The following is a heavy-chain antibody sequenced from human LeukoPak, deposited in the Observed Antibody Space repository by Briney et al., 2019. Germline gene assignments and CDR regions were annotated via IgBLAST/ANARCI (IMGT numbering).Heavy chain of an antibody. CDR3: ARVGAWDLQRVFDY. CDR2: IKQDGAEK. V-gene: IGHV3-7*01. D-gene: IGHD1-26*01. J-gene: IGHJ4*02. Sequence: PGGSLRLSCAASGYWIGDYWMTWARHVPGKGLEWVANIKQDGAEKHYAESVEGRFIISRDNAKNSLYLEMDSLKVEDTAVYYCARVGAWDLQRVFDYWGQGTLVTVSS. CDR1: GYWIGDYW.